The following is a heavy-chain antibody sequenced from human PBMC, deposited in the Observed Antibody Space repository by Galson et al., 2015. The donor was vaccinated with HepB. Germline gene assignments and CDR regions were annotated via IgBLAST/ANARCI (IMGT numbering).Heavy chain of an antibody. D-gene: IGHD3-10*01. CDR2: IYSGGST. Sequence: SLRLSCAASGFTVSNSYMSWVRQAPGKGLEWVSVIYSGGSTYYADSVKGRFTISRDNSKNTLYVQMNSLRAEDTAVYYCARDYYGSGSYFHWGQGTLVTVSS. CDR1: GFTVSNSY. CDR3: ARDYYGSGSYFH. J-gene: IGHJ4*02. V-gene: IGHV3-53*01.